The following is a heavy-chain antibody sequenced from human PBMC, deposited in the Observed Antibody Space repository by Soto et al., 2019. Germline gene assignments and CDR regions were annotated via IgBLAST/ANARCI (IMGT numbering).Heavy chain of an antibody. Sequence: QVQLVQSETEMKTPGASVKLSCKAAGYTFTNYYIHWVRQAPGQGLEWMGRIHTSYGGTNFAQKFQGRVTMTSDTSTTTVYMDLDSLRSEDTVIYFCARDNHRWSFDYWGQGTLVPVSS. V-gene: IGHV1-46*01. CDR2: IHTSYGGT. D-gene: IGHD2-8*01. CDR1: GYTFTNYY. J-gene: IGHJ4*02. CDR3: ARDNHRWSFDY.